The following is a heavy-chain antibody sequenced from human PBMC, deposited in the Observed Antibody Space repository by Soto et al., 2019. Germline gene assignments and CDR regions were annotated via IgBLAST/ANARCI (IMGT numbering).Heavy chain of an antibody. D-gene: IGHD3-22*01. CDR3: ARDLGTTIAGPPRRETYGWLDP. J-gene: IGHJ5*02. Sequence: QVQLVQSGAEVKRPGSSVKLSCKASGGTFTYYGISWVRQAPGQGLEWMGGIIPIIGPATYAQKFQGRLTTTADQSTSTAYMELSSLGSEDTALYYCARDLGTTIAGPPRRETYGWLDPCGQGTLVTVSS. V-gene: IGHV1-69*01. CDR1: GGTFTYYG. CDR2: IIPIIGPA.